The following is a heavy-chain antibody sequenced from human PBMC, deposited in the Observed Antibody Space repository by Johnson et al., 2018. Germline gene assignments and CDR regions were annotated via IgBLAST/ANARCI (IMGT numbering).Heavy chain of an antibody. CDR3: AKCLLRFLPWFLFQH. V-gene: IGHV3-21*01. J-gene: IGHJ1*01. CDR2: VSSSRHYI. Sequence: VQLVESGGDLAQPGGSLRLSCAASGFTFGNYAMSWVRQAPGKGLEWVSSVSSSRHYIYYADSMKGRFTISRDNAKNSLYLQMNSLRAEGTTVYYCAKCLLRFLPWFLFQHWGQGTLVTVSS. D-gene: IGHD3-3*01. CDR1: GFTFGNYA.